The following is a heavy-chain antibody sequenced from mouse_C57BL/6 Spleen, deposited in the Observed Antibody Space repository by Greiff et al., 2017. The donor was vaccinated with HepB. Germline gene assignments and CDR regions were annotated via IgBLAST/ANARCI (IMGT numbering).Heavy chain of an antibody. CDR2: INPNNGGT. J-gene: IGHJ3*01. CDR3: ARIRGTWWFAY. V-gene: IGHV1-26*01. CDR1: AYTFTDYY. Sequence: VQLQQSGPELVKPGASVKISCKASAYTFTDYYMNWVKQSHGKSLEWIGDINPNNGGTSYNQKFKGKATLTVDKSSSTAYMELRSLTSEDSAVYYCARIRGTWWFAYWGQGTLVTVSA. D-gene: IGHD3-2*02.